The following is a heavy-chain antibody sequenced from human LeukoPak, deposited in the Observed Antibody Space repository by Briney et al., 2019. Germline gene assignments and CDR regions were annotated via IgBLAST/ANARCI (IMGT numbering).Heavy chain of an antibody. Sequence: GGSLRLSCAASGFTFSSYAMSWVRQAPGKGLEWVSAISGSGGSTYYADSVKGRFTISRDNAKNSLYLQMNSLRAEDTAVYYCASWAVGVTTVDWGQGTLVTVSS. CDR1: GFTFSSYA. J-gene: IGHJ4*02. V-gene: IGHV3-23*01. CDR3: ASWAVGVTTVD. D-gene: IGHD4-17*01. CDR2: ISGSGGST.